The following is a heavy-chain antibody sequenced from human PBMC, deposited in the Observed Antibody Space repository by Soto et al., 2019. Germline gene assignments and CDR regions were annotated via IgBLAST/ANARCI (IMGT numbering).Heavy chain of an antibody. J-gene: IGHJ3*02. V-gene: IGHV5-51*01. CDR3: TRTGVSSTFEI. D-gene: IGHD3-3*01. Sequence: PXESLKISFKGSGFSFSSYWIGWVRQMPGKGLECMGIIYPRDSDTRYNPSFQGQVTISVDTSISTAYLQWSSLRTSDTAMYYCTRTGVSSTFEIWGQGTMVTVSS. CDR1: GFSFSSYW. CDR2: IYPRDSDT.